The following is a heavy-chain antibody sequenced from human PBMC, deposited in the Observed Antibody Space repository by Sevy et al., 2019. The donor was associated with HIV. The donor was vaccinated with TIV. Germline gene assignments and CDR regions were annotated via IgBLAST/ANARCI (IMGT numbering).Heavy chain of an antibody. J-gene: IGHJ6*02. CDR1: GFTFSTYG. V-gene: IGHV3-33*01. D-gene: IGHD2-15*01. Sequence: GGSLRLSCAASGFTFSTYGMHWVRQAPGKGLEWIAVIWFDGSNEYYADSVTGRFTISRDIAKNTLHLQMNSLRAEDTAVYYCARVCSGGSCYSGYFYYGMDVWGQGTTVTVSS. CDR3: ARVCSGGSCYSGYFYYGMDV. CDR2: IWFDGSNE.